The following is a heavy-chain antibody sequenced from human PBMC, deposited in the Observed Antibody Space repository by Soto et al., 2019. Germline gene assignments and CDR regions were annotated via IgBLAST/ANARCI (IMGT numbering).Heavy chain of an antibody. CDR3: ANNWNYGSGGY. J-gene: IGHJ4*02. V-gene: IGHV1-3*04. Sequence: GASVKVSCTASGYSFTDYPIYWARQAPGQSLEWMGWINTGNNKTRYSQRFQGRVTISRDTSANTVVMELNSLRVEDTAVYYCANNWNYGSGGYWGQGTQVTVSS. D-gene: IGHD1-7*01. CDR2: INTGNNKT. CDR1: GYSFTDYP.